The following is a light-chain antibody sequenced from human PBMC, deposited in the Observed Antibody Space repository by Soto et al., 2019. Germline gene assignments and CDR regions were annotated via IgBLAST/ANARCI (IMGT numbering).Light chain of an antibody. Sequence: EIVLTQSPATLSLSPGERATLSCGASQRVSRNYVAWYQQKPGLAPSLVMYAASTRATGIPDRFSGSGSGTDFTLTISRLEPEDFAVYYCQQYDRSPVTFGPGTKVDI. V-gene: IGKV3D-20*01. CDR3: QQYDRSPVT. CDR2: AAS. CDR1: QRVSRNY. J-gene: IGKJ3*01.